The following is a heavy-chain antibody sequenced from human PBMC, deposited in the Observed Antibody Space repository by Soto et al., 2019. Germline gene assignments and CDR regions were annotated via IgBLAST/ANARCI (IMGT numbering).Heavy chain of an antibody. J-gene: IGHJ4*02. CDR1: GYTFTGYA. CDR2: INAGNGNT. D-gene: IGHD6-19*01. Sequence: QVQLVQSGAEEKKPGASVKVSCKASGYTFTGYAMHWVRQAPGQRLEWMGWINAGNGNTKYSQKFQGRGTITRDTPASTAYMELSSLRSEDTAVYYCARAVAVPADFDYWGQGTLVTVSS. V-gene: IGHV1-3*05. CDR3: ARAVAVPADFDY.